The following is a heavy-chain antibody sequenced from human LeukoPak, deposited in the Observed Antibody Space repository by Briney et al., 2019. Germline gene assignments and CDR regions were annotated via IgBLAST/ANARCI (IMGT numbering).Heavy chain of an antibody. J-gene: IGHJ5*02. CDR2: IIPIFGIA. CDR1: GGTFSSYA. Sequence: SSVKVSCKASGGTFSSYAISWVRQAPGQGLEWMGRIIPIFGIANYAQKFQGRVTITADKSTSTAYMELSGLRSEDTAVYYCARDGAKSTTGTRRLFRFDPWGQGTLVTVSS. CDR3: ARDGAKSTTGTRRLFRFDP. D-gene: IGHD1-1*01. V-gene: IGHV1-69*04.